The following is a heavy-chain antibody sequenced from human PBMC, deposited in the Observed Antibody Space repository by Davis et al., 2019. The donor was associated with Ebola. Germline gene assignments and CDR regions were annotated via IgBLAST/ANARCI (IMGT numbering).Heavy chain of an antibody. CDR3: ASGMYYYGSEAFYGMDV. V-gene: IGHV3-74*01. CDR2: INSDGSST. J-gene: IGHJ6*02. Sequence: PGGSLRLSCAASGFTFSSYWMHWVRQAPGKGLVWVSRINSDGSSTSYADSVKGRFTISRDNAKDTLYLQMNSLRAEDTAVYYCASGMYYYGSEAFYGMDVWGRGTTVTVSS. CDR1: GFTFSSYW. D-gene: IGHD3-10*01.